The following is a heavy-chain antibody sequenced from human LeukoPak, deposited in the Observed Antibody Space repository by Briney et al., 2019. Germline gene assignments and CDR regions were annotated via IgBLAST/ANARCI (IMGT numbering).Heavy chain of an antibody. CDR3: ATGLGGAPRAMDV. Sequence: GGSLRLSYAASGFTFSSYAMIWVRQAPGKGLEWVSSISGSGTNTYYADAVEGRFTISRDTPKSTLFLQLGSLRPEDTAVYYCATGLGGAPRAMDVWGQGTTVTVSS. CDR1: GFTFSSYA. D-gene: IGHD2-21*01. V-gene: IGHV3-23*01. J-gene: IGHJ6*02. CDR2: ISGSGTNT.